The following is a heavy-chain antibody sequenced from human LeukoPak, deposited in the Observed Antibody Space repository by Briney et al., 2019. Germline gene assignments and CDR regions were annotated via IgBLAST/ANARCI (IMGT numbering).Heavy chain of an antibody. CDR1: GFTFHSYA. V-gene: IGHV3-23*01. D-gene: IGHD4-11*01. CDR3: AKDRYSTSVGGYYYGMDV. Sequence: GGSLRLSCAAAGFTFHSYAMNWVRQAPGKGLEWVSGISGNGDNTYYVGSVKGRFTISRDNSKNTLVLQMSSLRAEDTAVYYCAKDRYSTSVGGYYYGMDVWGQGTTVTVSS. CDR2: ISGNGDNT. J-gene: IGHJ6*02.